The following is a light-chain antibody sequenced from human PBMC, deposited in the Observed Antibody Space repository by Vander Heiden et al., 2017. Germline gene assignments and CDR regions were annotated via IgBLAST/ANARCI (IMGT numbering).Light chain of an antibody. Sequence: EIVLTQSPATLSFSPGERATLSCRASQSVSSYLAWYQQKPGQAPRLLIYDASNRATGIPARFSGSGTGTDFTLTISSLEPEDFAVYYCQPRSNWPLTFGGGTKVEIK. CDR1: QSVSSY. CDR3: QPRSNWPLT. CDR2: DAS. V-gene: IGKV3-11*01. J-gene: IGKJ4*01.